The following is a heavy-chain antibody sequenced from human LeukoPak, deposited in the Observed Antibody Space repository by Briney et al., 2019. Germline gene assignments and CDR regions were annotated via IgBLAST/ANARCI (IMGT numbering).Heavy chain of an antibody. V-gene: IGHV1-46*01. CDR1: GYTFTSYY. Sequence: ASVKVSCKASGYTFTSYYMHWVRQAPGQGREWMGIINPSGGSTSYAQKFQGRVTMTRDTSTSTVYMELSSLRSEDTAVYYCATTWDRYSSSSGSAYDYWGQGTLVTVSS. J-gene: IGHJ4*02. CDR2: INPSGGST. CDR3: ATTWDRYSSSSGSAYDY. D-gene: IGHD6-6*01.